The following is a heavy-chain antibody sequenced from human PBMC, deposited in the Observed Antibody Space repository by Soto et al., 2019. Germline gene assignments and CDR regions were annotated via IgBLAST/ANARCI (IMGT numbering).Heavy chain of an antibody. CDR3: ESSQLCPLDMNY. CDR2: INTDGSST. V-gene: IGHV3-74*01. Sequence: GGSLRLSSAASGFTFSSHLMHWVRQAPGKGLVWVSRINTDGSSTNYADSVKGRFTVSRDNAKNTLHLQMNSLRAEDTAVYYCESSQLCPLDMNYRCQSTPLTVXS. J-gene: IGHJ4*02. CDR1: GFTFSSHL. D-gene: IGHD5-18*01.